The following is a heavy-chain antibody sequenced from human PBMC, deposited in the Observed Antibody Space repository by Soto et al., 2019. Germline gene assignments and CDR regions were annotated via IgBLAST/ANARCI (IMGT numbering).Heavy chain of an antibody. V-gene: IGHV5-10-1*01. CDR3: ARLPYYYGSGSFKYYGMDV. D-gene: IGHD3-10*01. Sequence: SGYSFTSYWISWVRQMPGKGLEWMGRIDPSDSYTNYSPSFQGHVTISADKSISTAYLQWSSLKASDTAMYYCARLPYYYGSGSFKYYGMDVRREGTTVTVSS. CDR1: GYSFTSYW. CDR2: IDPSDSYT. J-gene: IGHJ6*04.